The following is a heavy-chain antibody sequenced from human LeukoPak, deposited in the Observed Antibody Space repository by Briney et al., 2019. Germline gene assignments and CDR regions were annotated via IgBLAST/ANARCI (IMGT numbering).Heavy chain of an antibody. CDR2: IYTSGST. V-gene: IGHV4-61*02. Sequence: SQTLSLTCTVSGVSISSGSYYWRWIRQPAGKGLEWIARIYTSGSTNYNPSLKSRVTISVDTSKNQFSLKLSSVTAADTAVYYCARDRYDFWSGYPWFDPWGQGTLVTVSS. J-gene: IGHJ5*02. D-gene: IGHD3-3*01. CDR3: ARDRYDFWSGYPWFDP. CDR1: GVSISSGSYY.